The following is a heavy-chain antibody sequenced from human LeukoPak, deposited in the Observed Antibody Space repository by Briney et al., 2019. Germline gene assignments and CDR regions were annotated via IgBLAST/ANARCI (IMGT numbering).Heavy chain of an antibody. CDR3: ARWYYYGSGSYYNAVDP. J-gene: IGHJ5*02. Sequence: GASLNISCKGSGYSFTSYWIGWVRQMPGKGLEWMGIIYPGDSDTRYSPSFQGQVTISADKSISTAYLQWSSLKASDTAMYYCARWYYYGSGSYYNAVDPWGQGTLVTVSS. D-gene: IGHD3-10*01. CDR2: IYPGDSDT. V-gene: IGHV5-51*01. CDR1: GYSFTSYW.